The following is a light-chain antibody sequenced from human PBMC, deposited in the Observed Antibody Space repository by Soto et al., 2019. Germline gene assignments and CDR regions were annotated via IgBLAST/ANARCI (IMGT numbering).Light chain of an antibody. CDR1: NSDVGSFNA. J-gene: IGLJ1*01. CDR3: CSRGGISPTYV. CDR2: EVT. Sequence: SVLPQPASLPGSPGQSIAISCTGTNSDVGSFNAVSWYQQDPGKAPKLIIYEVTKRPSGVSDRFSGSKSGNTASLTISGLRAEDEADYHCCSRGGISPTYVFGTGTKVTVL. V-gene: IGLV2-23*02.